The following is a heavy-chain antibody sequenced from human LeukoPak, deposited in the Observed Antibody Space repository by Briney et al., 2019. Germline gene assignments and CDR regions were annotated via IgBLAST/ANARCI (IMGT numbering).Heavy chain of an antibody. CDR3: ARSPRAVRPINDAFDI. Sequence: GGSLRLSCVDSGFTFSSYSMNWVRQAPGKGLEWVSSISSSSSYTNYADSVRGRFTISRENAKNSLYLQMNSLRAEDTAVYYCARSPRAVRPINDAFDIWGQGTMVTVSS. CDR1: GFTFSSYS. J-gene: IGHJ3*02. V-gene: IGHV3-21*04. CDR2: ISSSSSYT. D-gene: IGHD6-6*01.